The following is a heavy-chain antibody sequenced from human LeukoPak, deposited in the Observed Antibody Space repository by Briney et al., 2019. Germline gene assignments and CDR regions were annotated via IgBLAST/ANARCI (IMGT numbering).Heavy chain of an antibody. V-gene: IGHV3-21*01. CDR1: GFTLSLYR. CDR2: IGGSSQYI. Sequence: GGSLGLSCKPPGFTLSLYRRNGVARAPGRGREGVSPIGGSSQYIYYGDSVRGRFTISRDNAKNSLYLDMNSPRAEDTAVYYCARDASNIDFAPYFYYMDVWGKGTTVTVSS. CDR3: ARDASNIDFAPYFYYMDV. J-gene: IGHJ6*03. D-gene: IGHD3-3*01.